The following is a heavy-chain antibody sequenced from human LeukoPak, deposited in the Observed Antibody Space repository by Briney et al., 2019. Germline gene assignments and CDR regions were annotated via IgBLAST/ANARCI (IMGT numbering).Heavy chain of an antibody. CDR1: GGSFSGYY. D-gene: IGHD3-22*01. CDR2: INHSGST. J-gene: IGHJ4*02. CDR3: ARVGDSSGYDFDY. V-gene: IGHV4-34*01. Sequence: SETLSLTCAVYGGSFSGYYWSWIRQPPGKGLEWIGEINHSGSTNYNPSLKSRVTISVDTSKNQFSLKLSSVTAADTAVYYCARVGDSSGYDFDYWGQGTLVTVSS.